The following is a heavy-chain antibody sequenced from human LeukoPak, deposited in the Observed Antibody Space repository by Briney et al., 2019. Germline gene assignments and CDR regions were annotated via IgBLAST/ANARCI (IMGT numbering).Heavy chain of an antibody. CDR1: GFSFTTAW. J-gene: IGHJ4*02. V-gene: IGHV3-15*01. D-gene: IGHD3-22*01. Sequence: GGSLRLSRGVSGFSFTTAWMSWVRQAPGKGLEWVARIKSDGAVDYASPVKGRLTISKDYSKNTLYLQMNSLKVEDTAVYYCVIDDYYDYSGTREADYFDYWGQGTLVTVSS. CDR2: IKSDGAV. CDR3: VIDDYYDYSGTREADYFDY.